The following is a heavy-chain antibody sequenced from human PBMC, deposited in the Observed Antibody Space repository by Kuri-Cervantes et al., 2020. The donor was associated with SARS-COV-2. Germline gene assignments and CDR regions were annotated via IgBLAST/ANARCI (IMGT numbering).Heavy chain of an antibody. J-gene: IGHJ4*02. V-gene: IGHV1-69*04. CDR1: GGTFSSYA. Sequence: SVKVSCKASGGTFSSYAISWVRQAPGQGLEWMGRIIPILGIANYAQKFQGRVTITADKFTSTAYMELSSLRSEDTAVYYCASVPTSGYYLLWGQGTLVTVSS. D-gene: IGHD3-22*01. CDR2: IIPILGIA. CDR3: ASVPTSGYYLL.